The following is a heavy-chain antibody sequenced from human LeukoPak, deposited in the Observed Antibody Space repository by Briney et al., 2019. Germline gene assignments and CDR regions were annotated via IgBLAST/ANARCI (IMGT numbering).Heavy chain of an antibody. CDR1: GFTFSSYN. V-gene: IGHV3-21*01. CDR2: INSSRSYI. Sequence: GSLRLSCAASGFTFSSYNMNWVRPAPGKGLEWVASINSSRSYIYYADSVKGRFTISRDNAKNSLYLQMNSLRAEDTAVYYCARVHNPFDILTGYLFAYWGQGTLVTVSS. D-gene: IGHD3-9*01. J-gene: IGHJ4*02. CDR3: ARVHNPFDILTGYLFAY.